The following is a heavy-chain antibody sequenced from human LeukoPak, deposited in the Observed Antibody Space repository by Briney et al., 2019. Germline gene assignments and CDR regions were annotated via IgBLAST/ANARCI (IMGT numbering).Heavy chain of an antibody. CDR1: GYTFTGYY. V-gene: IGHV1-2*02. Sequence: ASVKVSCKASGYTFTGYYMHWVRQAPGQGLEWMGWINPNSGGTNYAQKFQGRVTMTRDTSISTAYVELSRLRSDDTAVYYCARDLQYSSSNWFDPWGQGTLVTVSS. CDR2: INPNSGGT. CDR3: ARDLQYSSSNWFDP. J-gene: IGHJ5*02. D-gene: IGHD6-6*01.